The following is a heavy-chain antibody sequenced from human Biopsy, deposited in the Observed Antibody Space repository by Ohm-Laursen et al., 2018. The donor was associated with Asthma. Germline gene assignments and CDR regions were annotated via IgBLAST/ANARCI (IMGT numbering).Heavy chain of an antibody. CDR1: PGSFSGFF. J-gene: IGHJ6*02. CDR3: ARGPELDV. V-gene: IGHV4-34*01. Sequence: SETLSLTCDVYPGSFSGFFWTWIRQSPGKGLEWIGETNERGVTNNNPSLKSRVIISIDTYWNRVSLKLTSVTAADTAVYYCARGPELDVWGQGTTVTV. CDR2: TNERGVT.